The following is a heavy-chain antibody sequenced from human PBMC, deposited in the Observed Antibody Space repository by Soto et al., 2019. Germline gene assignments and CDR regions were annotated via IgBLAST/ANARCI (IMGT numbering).Heavy chain of an antibody. CDR1: GFTLSRYT. V-gene: IGHV3-74*01. CDR2: INSDGGSI. D-gene: IGHD3-16*01. Sequence: PGGSLRLSCAASGFTLSRYTMHWVRQAPGKGLVWVSRINSDGGSISYADSVKGRFTISRDNAKKSLYLQMNSLRAEDTAVYYCARDLHDYVSFRFDPWGQGTLVTVSS. CDR3: ARDLHDYVSFRFDP. J-gene: IGHJ5*02.